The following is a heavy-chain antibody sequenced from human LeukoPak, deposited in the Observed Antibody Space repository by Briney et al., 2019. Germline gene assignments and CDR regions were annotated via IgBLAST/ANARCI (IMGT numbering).Heavy chain of an antibody. J-gene: IGHJ6*03. D-gene: IGHD3-3*02. CDR3: ARVLGSSDYYYYYYMDV. CDR1: GYTFASYY. V-gene: IGHV1-46*01. Sequence: ASVKVSCKASGYTFASYYMHWVRQAPGQGLEWMGIINPSGGSTSYAQKFQGRVTMTRDMSTSTVYMELSSLRSEDTAVYYCARVLGSSDYYYYYYMDVWGKGTTVTVSS. CDR2: INPSGGST.